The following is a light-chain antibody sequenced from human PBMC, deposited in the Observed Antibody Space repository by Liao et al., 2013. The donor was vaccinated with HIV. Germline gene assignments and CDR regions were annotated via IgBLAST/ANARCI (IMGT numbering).Light chain of an antibody. J-gene: IGLJ1*01. CDR2: YDS. Sequence: SYVLTQPPSVSVAPGKTARITCGGNNIGIKSVHWYQQKPGQAPVLVIYYDSDRPSGIPERFSGSNSGNTATLTISRVEAGDEADYYCQVWDTNNDHPYVFGSGTKVTVL. V-gene: IGLV3-21*01. CDR3: QVWDTNNDHPYV. CDR1: NIGIKS.